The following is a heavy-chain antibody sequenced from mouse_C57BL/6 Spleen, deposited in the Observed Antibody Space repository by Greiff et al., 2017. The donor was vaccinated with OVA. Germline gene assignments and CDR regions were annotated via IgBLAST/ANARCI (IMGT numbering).Heavy chain of an antibody. CDR2: ISDGGSYT. CDR1: GFTFSSYA. CDR3: ARDNDYGGAY. V-gene: IGHV5-4*01. Sequence: DVHLVESGGGLVKPGGSLKLSCAASGFTFSSYAMSWVRQTPEKRLEWVATISDGGSYTYYPDNVKGRFTISRDNAKNNLYLQMSHLKSEDTAMYYCARDNDYGGAYWGQGTLVTVSA. D-gene: IGHD2-4*01. J-gene: IGHJ3*01.